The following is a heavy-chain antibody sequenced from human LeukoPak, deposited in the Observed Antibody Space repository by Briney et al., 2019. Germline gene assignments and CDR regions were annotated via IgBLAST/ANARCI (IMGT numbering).Heavy chain of an antibody. Sequence: GGSLRLSCAASGFTFSSYSMNWVRQAPGKGLEWVSGVSGSSGNTYYVDSVKGRFTISRDNSKNTVYLQMNSLRAEDSALYYCTKWNGYADYWGQGILVTVSS. J-gene: IGHJ4*02. D-gene: IGHD5-12*01. CDR1: GFTFSSYS. V-gene: IGHV3-23*01. CDR3: TKWNGYADY. CDR2: VSGSSGNT.